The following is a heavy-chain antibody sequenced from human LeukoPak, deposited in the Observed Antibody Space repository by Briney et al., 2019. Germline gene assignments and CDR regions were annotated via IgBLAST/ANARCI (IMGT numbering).Heavy chain of an antibody. Sequence: SVKVSCKASGGTFSSYAISWVRQAPGQGLEWMGRIIPIFGTANYAQKFQGRVTITTDESTSTAYMELSSLRSEDTAVYYCARTRYYGDYGFEMDVWGKGTTVTVSS. CDR3: ARTRYYGDYGFEMDV. V-gene: IGHV1-69*05. J-gene: IGHJ6*04. CDR1: GGTFSSYA. CDR2: IIPIFGTA. D-gene: IGHD4-17*01.